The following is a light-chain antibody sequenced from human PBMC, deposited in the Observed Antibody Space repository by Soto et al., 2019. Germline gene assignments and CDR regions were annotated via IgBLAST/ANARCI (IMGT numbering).Light chain of an antibody. J-gene: IGLJ2*01. CDR1: SSDGGSYNL. V-gene: IGLV2-23*02. Sequence: QSALTQPASVSGSPGQSITISCTGTSSDGGSYNLVSWYQQHPGKAPKLMIYEVSKRPSGVSNRVSGSKSGNTASLTISGLQAEDEADYYCCSYAGSSPVVFGGGTKLTVL. CDR2: EVS. CDR3: CSYAGSSPVV.